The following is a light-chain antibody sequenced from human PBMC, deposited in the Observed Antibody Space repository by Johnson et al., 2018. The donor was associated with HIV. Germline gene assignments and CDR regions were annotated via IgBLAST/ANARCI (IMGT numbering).Light chain of an antibody. V-gene: IGLV1-51*01. CDR3: GTWDSSLSAHV. CDR1: SSNIGNNY. CDR2: DNN. Sequence: QPVLTQPPSVSAAPGQKVTISCSGSSSNIGNNYVSWYQQIPGRAPKLLIYDNNKRPSGIPDRFSGSKSGTSATLGITGLQTGDEADYYCGTWDSSLSAHVFGTGTKVTVL. J-gene: IGLJ1*01.